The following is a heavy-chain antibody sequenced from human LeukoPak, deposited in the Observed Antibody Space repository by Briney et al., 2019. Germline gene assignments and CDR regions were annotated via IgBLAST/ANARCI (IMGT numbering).Heavy chain of an antibody. CDR3: AREPNYYDSSGSHWFDP. J-gene: IGHJ5*02. D-gene: IGHD3-22*01. CDR2: IYYSGST. CDR1: GGSISSGDYY. Sequence: SQTLSLTCTVSGGSISSGDYYWSWIRQPPGKGLEWIEYIYYSGSTYYNPSLKSRVTISVDTSKNQFSLKLSSVTAADTAVYYCAREPNYYDSSGSHWFDPWGQGTLVTVSS. V-gene: IGHV4-30-4*01.